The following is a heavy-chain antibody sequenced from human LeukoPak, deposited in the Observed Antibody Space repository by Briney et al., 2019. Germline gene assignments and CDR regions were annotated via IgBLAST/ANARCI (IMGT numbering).Heavy chain of an antibody. Sequence: SETLSLTCTVSGYSISSGYYWGWIRQPPGKGLEWIGSIYHSGSTYYNPSLKSRVTISVDTSKNQFSLKLSSVTAADTAVYYCARRVGGRLDDFWSGYYYYMDVWGKGTTVTVSS. CDR1: GYSISSGYY. CDR3: ARRVGGRLDDFWSGYYYYMDV. V-gene: IGHV4-38-2*02. J-gene: IGHJ6*03. CDR2: IYHSGST. D-gene: IGHD3-3*01.